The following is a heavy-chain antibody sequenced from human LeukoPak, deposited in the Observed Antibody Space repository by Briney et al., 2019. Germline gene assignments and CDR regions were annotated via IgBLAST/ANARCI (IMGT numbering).Heavy chain of an antibody. CDR2: IRYDGSNK. V-gene: IGHV3-30*02. J-gene: IGHJ4*02. Sequence: PGGSLRLSCAASGFTFSSYGMHWVRQAPGKGLEWVAFIRYDGSNKYYADSVKGRFTISRDNSKNTLYLQMNSLRAEDTAVYYCANIPLKAARPDYWGQGTLVTVSS. CDR3: ANIPLKAARPDY. D-gene: IGHD6-6*01. CDR1: GFTFSSYG.